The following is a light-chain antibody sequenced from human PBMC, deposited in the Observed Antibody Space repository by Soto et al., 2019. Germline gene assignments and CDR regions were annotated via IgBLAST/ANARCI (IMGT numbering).Light chain of an antibody. V-gene: IGKV1-5*03. CDR1: QSVTTW. CDR3: QQYSTYPIT. J-gene: IGKJ5*01. Sequence: IQMTGASSTVSASVGDRVTITCRASQSVTTWLAWYQQKPGKAPKLLIYKASNLESGLPSRFTGSGSGTEFTLTICSLQSDDFATYYCQQYSTYPITFAQGTRLEIK. CDR2: KAS.